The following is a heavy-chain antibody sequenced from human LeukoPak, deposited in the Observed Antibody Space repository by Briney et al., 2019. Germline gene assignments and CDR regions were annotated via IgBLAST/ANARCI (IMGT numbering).Heavy chain of an antibody. D-gene: IGHD2-2*01. CDR1: DFDFSSHA. V-gene: IGHV3-23*01. CDR3: ARADYIVPAANDYYYYYGMDV. Sequence: GGSLRLSCEASDFDFSSHAMTWVRQAPGKGLEWLSAISISGTKTYYGDSVKGRFFISRDNSKNTLYLQMNSLRDEDTAVYYCARADYIVPAANDYYYYYGMDVWGQGTTVTVSS. CDR2: ISISGTKT. J-gene: IGHJ6*02.